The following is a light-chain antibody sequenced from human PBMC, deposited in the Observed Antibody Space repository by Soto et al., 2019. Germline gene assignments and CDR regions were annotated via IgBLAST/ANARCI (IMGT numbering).Light chain of an antibody. CDR1: QSVSSSY. V-gene: IGKV3-20*01. Sequence: EIVLTQSPGTLSLSPGERATLSCRASQSVSSSYLAWYQQKPCQAPRLLIYGASSRATGIPDRFSGSGSGTDFTLTISRLEPEDFAVYYCQQYGSSPPYTFGQGTKVDIK. CDR3: QQYGSSPPYT. J-gene: IGKJ2*01. CDR2: GAS.